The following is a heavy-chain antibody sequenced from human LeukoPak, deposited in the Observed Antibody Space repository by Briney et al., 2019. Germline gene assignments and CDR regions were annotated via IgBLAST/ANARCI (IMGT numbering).Heavy chain of an antibody. V-gene: IGHV3-53*01. Sequence: GGSPRLSCAASGFTVSSNYMSWVRQAPGKGLEWVSVIYSGGSTYYADSVKGRFTISRDNSKNTLYLQMNSLRAEDTAVYYCARGDGSGHNWFDPWGQGTLVTASS. D-gene: IGHD3-10*01. CDR3: ARGDGSGHNWFDP. J-gene: IGHJ5*02. CDR1: GFTVSSNY. CDR2: IYSGGST.